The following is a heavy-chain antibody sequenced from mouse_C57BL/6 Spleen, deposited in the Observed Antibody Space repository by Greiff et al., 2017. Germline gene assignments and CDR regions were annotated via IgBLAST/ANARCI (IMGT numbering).Heavy chain of an antibody. CDR1: GYTFTDYY. V-gene: IGHV1-76*01. J-gene: IGHJ4*01. Sequence: QVQLQQSGPELVRPGASVKLSCKASGYTFTDYYINWVKQRPGQGLEWIARIYPGSGNTYYNEKFKGKATLTAEKSSSTAYMQLSSLTSEDSAVYFCARFSGSSLYYAMDYWGQGTSVTVSS. D-gene: IGHD1-1*01. CDR3: ARFSGSSLYYAMDY. CDR2: IYPGSGNT.